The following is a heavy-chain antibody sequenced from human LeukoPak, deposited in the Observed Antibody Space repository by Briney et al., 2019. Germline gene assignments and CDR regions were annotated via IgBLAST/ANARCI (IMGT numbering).Heavy chain of an antibody. CDR2: ISGGGRST. CDR3: ANQPSIAASSDTDF. CDR1: GLTFSRYT. V-gene: IGHV3-23*01. J-gene: IGHJ4*02. Sequence: GGSLRLSCAASGLTFSRYTLSWVRQAPGRGLEWVSAISGGGRSTYYADSVKGRFTISRDNSNNTLYLQMTNLRVDDTAVYFCANQPSIAASSDTDFWGQGTLVSVSS. D-gene: IGHD6-6*01.